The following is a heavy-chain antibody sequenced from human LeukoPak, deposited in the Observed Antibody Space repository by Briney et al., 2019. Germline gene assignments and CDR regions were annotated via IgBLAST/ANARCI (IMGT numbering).Heavy chain of an antibody. CDR3: AKDRTTVDYYYMDV. CDR1: GFSFSTYG. J-gene: IGHJ6*03. D-gene: IGHD4-23*01. CDR2: IRYDGSKQ. Sequence: GGSLRLSCAASGFSFSTYGMHWVRQAPGKGLVWVAFIRYDGSKQYYADSVKGRFTISRDNSKNTLYLQMNSLTVDDTAVYCCAKDRTTVDYYYMDVWGKGTTVTVSS. V-gene: IGHV3-30*02.